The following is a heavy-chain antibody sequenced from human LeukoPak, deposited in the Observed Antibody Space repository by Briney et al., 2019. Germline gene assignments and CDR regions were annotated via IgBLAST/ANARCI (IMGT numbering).Heavy chain of an antibody. D-gene: IGHD3-22*01. J-gene: IGHJ4*02. V-gene: IGHV4-59*08. CDR2: IYYSGST. CDR1: GGSISSYY. CDR3: VSVLYYYDSSGPPRY. Sequence: SETLSLTCTVSGGSISSYYWSWIRQPPGKGLEWIGYIYYSGSTYYNPSLKSRVTISVDTSKNQFSLKLSSVTAADTAVYYCVSVLYYYDSSGPPRYWGQGTLVTVSS.